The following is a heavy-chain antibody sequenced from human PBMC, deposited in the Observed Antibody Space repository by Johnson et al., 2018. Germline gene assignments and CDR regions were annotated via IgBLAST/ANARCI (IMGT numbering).Heavy chain of an antibody. CDR3: VRGRSVVPYLD. CDR1: GFTFDDYA. D-gene: IGHD1-20*01. Sequence: VQLQESGGGLVQPGRSXRLSCAASGFTFDDYAMPWVRPAPGKGLEWVSGIGWSSGSIAYGDSVGGRFTISRENARNSLFLQMNSLRPEDTAIYYCVRGRSVVPYLDWGQGTVFTVSS. J-gene: IGHJ4*02. V-gene: IGHV3-9*01. CDR2: IGWSSGSI.